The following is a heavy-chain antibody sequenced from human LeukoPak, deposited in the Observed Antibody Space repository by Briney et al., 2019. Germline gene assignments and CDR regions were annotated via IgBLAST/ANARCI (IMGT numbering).Heavy chain of an antibody. D-gene: IGHD1-26*01. J-gene: IGHJ4*02. CDR1: GFTFSSYS. V-gene: IGHV3-21*01. Sequence: GGSLRLSCAASGFTFSSYSMNWVRQAPGKGLEWVSSISGSSSYIYYADSVKGRFTISRDNAKNSLYLQMNSLRAEDTAVYYCARESEPQVGATPSYYFDYWGQGTLVAVSS. CDR2: ISGSSSYI. CDR3: ARESEPQVGATPSYYFDY.